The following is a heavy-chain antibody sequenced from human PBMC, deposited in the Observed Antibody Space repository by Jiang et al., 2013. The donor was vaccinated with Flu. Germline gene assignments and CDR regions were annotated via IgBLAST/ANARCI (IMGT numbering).Heavy chain of an antibody. J-gene: IGHJ4*02. V-gene: IGHV1-18*01. Sequence: GAEVKKPGASVRVSCRASGYTFTQHGITWVRQAPGQGLEWVGWVGGYNGNTNYAQKFEDRVIMTRDTSTNTAYMELRSLRSDDTAVYFCARDRTYGANTWDYWGQGTLVTVSS. CDR2: VGGYNGNT. CDR1: GYTFTQHG. D-gene: IGHD4-17*01. CDR3: ARDRTYGANTWDY.